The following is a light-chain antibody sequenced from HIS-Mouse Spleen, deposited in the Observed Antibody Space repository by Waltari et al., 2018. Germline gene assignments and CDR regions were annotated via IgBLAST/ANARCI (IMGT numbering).Light chain of an antibody. V-gene: IGLV2-8*01. Sequence: QSALTQPPSASGSPGQSVTISCTGTSSDVGGYNYVSWYQQHPGKAPKLMSYEVRKRPAGSPDRFSGSKSGNTASLTVSGLQAEDEADYYCSSYAGSNNVVFGGGTKRTVL. J-gene: IGLJ2*01. CDR1: SSDVGGYNY. CDR3: SSYAGSNNVV. CDR2: EVR.